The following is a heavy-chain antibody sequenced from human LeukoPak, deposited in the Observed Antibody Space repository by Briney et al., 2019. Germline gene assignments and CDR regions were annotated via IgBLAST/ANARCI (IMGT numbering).Heavy chain of an antibody. CDR1: EFTFSSYA. J-gene: IGHJ4*02. D-gene: IGHD2-15*01. Sequence: GGSLRLSCAASEFTFSSYAMSWVRQAPGKGLEWVSAISGSGGSTYYADSVKGRFTISRDNSKNTLYLQMNSLRAEDTAVYYCAKDTLGDGGTHWGQGTLVTVSS. CDR3: AKDTLGDGGTH. CDR2: ISGSGGST. V-gene: IGHV3-23*01.